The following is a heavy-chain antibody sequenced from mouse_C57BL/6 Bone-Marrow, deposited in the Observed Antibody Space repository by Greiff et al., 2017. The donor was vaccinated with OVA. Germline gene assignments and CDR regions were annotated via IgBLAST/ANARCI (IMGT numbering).Heavy chain of an antibody. J-gene: IGHJ1*03. CDR3: ARHYHGYFEV. D-gene: IGHD1-2*01. CDR1: GYTFTSYT. Sequence: VQLQQSGADLARPGASVKMSCKASGYTFTSYTMHWVKQRPGQGLEWIGYINPSSGYTKYNQKVKDKATLTADKSSSTAYMQLSSLTSEDSAVYYCARHYHGYFEVWGTGTTVTVSS. V-gene: IGHV1-4*01. CDR2: INPSSGYT.